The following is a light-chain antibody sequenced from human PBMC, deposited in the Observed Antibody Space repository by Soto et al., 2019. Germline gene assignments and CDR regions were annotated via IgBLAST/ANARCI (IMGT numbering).Light chain of an antibody. CDR3: HQYGSSPPYT. V-gene: IGKV3-20*01. CDR1: QIVTNNY. CDR2: GSS. J-gene: IGKJ2*01. Sequence: EVVLTQSPGTLSLSPGESATLSCRASQIVTNNYFPWYQQKPGKAPRLLIFGSSDRATGIPDRFSGSGSGTDFTLTISRLEPEDFAVYYCHQYGSSPPYTFGQGTKLEIK.